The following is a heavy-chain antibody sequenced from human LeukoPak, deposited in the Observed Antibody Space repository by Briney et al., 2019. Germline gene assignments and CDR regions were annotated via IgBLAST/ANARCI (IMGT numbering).Heavy chain of an antibody. CDR2: INHSGST. CDR1: GGSFSGYY. CDR3: ARHRSHYNENWFDP. V-gene: IGHV4-34*01. J-gene: IGHJ5*02. D-gene: IGHD3-10*01. Sequence: SETLSLTCAVYGGSFSGYYWSWIRQPPGEGLEWIGEINHSGSTNYNPSLKSRVTISVDTSKNQFSLKLSSVTAADTAVYYCARHRSHYNENWFDPWGQGTLVTVSS.